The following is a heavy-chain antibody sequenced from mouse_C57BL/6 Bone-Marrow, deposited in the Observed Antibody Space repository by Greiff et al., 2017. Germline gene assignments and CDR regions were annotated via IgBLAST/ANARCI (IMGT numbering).Heavy chain of an antibody. CDR3: TRKRNNGSSYSFAY. J-gene: IGHJ3*01. CDR2: IDPEDGET. Sequence: EVQLQQSGAELVKPGASVKLSCTASGFNIKDYYMHWVKQRTEQGLERIGRIDPEDGETKYAPKFPGKATIPAATSSNTAYLQLSILTSEDTAVYYGTRKRNNGSSYSFAYWGQGTLVTVSA. D-gene: IGHD1-1*01. CDR1: GFNIKDYY. V-gene: IGHV14-2*01.